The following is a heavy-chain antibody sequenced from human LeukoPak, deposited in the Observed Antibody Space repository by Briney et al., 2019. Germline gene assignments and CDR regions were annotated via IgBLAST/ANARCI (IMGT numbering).Heavy chain of an antibody. CDR3: ARRGYSSSWYYYYGMDV. CDR2: MNPNSGNT. CDR1: GYTFTSYD. J-gene: IGHJ6*02. V-gene: IGHV1-8*01. Sequence: ASVKVSCKASGYTFTSYDINWVRQATGQGLEWMGWMNPNSGNTGYAQKFQGRVTMTRNTSISTAYVELSSLRSEDTAVYYCARRGYSSSWYYYYGMDVWGQGTTVTVSS. D-gene: IGHD6-13*01.